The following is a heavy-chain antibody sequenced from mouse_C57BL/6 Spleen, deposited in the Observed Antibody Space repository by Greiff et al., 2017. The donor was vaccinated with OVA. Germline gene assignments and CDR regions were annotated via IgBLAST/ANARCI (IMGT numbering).Heavy chain of an antibody. D-gene: IGHD2-2*01. CDR3: ARGYIYAMDY. V-gene: IGHV5-17*01. J-gene: IGHJ4*01. Sequence: EVKLMESGGGLVKPGGSLKLSCAASGFTFSDYGMHWVRQAPEKGLEWVAYISSGSSTIYYADTVKGRFTISRDNAKNTLFLQMTSLRSEDTAMYYCARGYIYAMDYWGQGTSVTVSS. CDR2: ISSGSSTI. CDR1: GFTFSDYG.